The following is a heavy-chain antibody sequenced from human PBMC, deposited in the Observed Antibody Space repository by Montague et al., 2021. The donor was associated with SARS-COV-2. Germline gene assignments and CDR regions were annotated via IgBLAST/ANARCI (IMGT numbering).Heavy chain of an antibody. CDR2: SYYSGST. CDR3: ARGGGYYNYGLDV. Sequence: SETLSLTCTVSGGSISNYYWSWTWQPPGRGLEWIGYSYYSGSTDYSPSLKSRVTISLDTSKHQFAVKVTSVTAADTAVYYCARGGGYYNYGLDVWGPGTTVTV. V-gene: IGHV4-59*01. CDR1: GGSISNYY. D-gene: IGHD3-22*01. J-gene: IGHJ6*02.